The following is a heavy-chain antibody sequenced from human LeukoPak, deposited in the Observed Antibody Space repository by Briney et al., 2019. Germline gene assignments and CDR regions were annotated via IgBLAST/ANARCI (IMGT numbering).Heavy chain of an antibody. CDR1: GGSISSYY. CDR2: IYYSGST. Sequence: SETLSLTCIVSGGSISSYYWSWIRQPPGKGLKWIGYIYYSGSTNYNPSLKSRVTISVDTSKNQFSLKLSSVTAADTAVYYCARHGRADAFDIWGQGTMVTVSS. V-gene: IGHV4-59*08. CDR3: ARHGRADAFDI. D-gene: IGHD1-26*01. J-gene: IGHJ3*02.